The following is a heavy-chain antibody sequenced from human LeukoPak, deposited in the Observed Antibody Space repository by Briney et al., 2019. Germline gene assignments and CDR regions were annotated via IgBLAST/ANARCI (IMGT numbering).Heavy chain of an antibody. Sequence: SQTLSLTCTVSGGSISSGSYCWSWIRQPAGKGLEWIGRICTSGSTNYNPSLKSRVTISVDTSKNQFSLILNSVTAADTAVYYCARYSNAYAGARWFDHWGQGTLVTVSS. V-gene: IGHV4-61*02. CDR3: ARYSNAYAGARWFDH. J-gene: IGHJ5*02. D-gene: IGHD2-21*01. CDR2: ICTSGST. CDR1: GGSISSGSYC.